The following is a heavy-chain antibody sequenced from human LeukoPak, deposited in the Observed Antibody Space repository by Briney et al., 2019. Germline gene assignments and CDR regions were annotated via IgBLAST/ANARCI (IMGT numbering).Heavy chain of an antibody. Sequence: SETLSLTCTVSGASVTNGLYYWSWIRQTPGKGLEWIGYIDYRGNTKYNPSLQSRVFIFVDTSESQFSLRLSSVTAADTAVYYRARRVYDYYYYMDVWGSGTTVTVSS. CDR2: IDYRGNT. V-gene: IGHV4-61*01. D-gene: IGHD2/OR15-2a*01. CDR1: GASVTNGLYY. J-gene: IGHJ6*03. CDR3: ARRVYDYYYYMDV.